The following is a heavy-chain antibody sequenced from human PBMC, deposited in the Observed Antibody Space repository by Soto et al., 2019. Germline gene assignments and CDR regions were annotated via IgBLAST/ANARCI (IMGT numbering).Heavy chain of an antibody. Sequence: ASGPTLVNPTQTLALTCTFSGFSLSTSGVGVGWIRQPPGKALEWLALIYWDDDKRYSPSLKSRLTITKDTSKNQVVLTMTNMDPVDTAAYYCAHRPIVITSTLIVILANPFSPYQNLYYYYYGMDVWGQGTTVTVSS. CDR2: IYWDDDK. V-gene: IGHV2-5*02. CDR3: AHRPIVITSTLIVILANPFSPYQNLYYYYYGMDV. CDR1: GFSLSTSGVG. D-gene: IGHD2-2*01. J-gene: IGHJ6*02.